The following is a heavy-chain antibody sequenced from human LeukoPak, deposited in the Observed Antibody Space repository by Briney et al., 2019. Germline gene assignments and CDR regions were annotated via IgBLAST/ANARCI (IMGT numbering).Heavy chain of an antibody. D-gene: IGHD6-19*01. V-gene: IGHV3-30*02. CDR1: GFTLSKDG. Sequence: GGSLRLSCAASGFTLSKDGTHWVRQSPSKGLGWLAFVRSDGTTTYYAESVKGRFTLSRDNSKNTLSLQMNSLRREDTGVYYCEALAGVFDYWGQGTLVTVSS. J-gene: IGHJ4*02. CDR3: EALAGVFDY. CDR2: VRSDGTTT.